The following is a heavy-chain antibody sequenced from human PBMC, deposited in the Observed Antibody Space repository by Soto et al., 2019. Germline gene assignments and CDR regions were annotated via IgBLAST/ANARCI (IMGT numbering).Heavy chain of an antibody. CDR1: GFTFSSYG. CDR2: VSYDEITK. Sequence: QVQLVESGGGVVQPGRSLRLSCAASGFTFSSYGMNWVRQAPGKGLEWVAVVSYDEITKYYADSVKGRFTISRDNSKNPVYQQITAPSPEDRAVFYWGKPLGLPRRPLPQGGDSWARETRVTVPS. J-gene: IGHJ4*02. CDR3: GKPLGLPRRPLPQGGDS. V-gene: IGHV3-30*18. D-gene: IGHD2-15*01.